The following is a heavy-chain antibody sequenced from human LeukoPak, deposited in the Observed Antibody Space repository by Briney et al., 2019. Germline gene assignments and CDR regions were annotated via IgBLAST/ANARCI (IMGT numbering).Heavy chain of an antibody. CDR1: GYSISSGYY. J-gene: IGHJ4*02. D-gene: IGHD3-22*01. V-gene: IGHV4-38-2*02. CDR3: AGGTWGFYDTTVGVY. Sequence: SETLSLTCTVSGYSISSGYYWGWIRQPPGKGLEWTGSIDHSGSTYYNPSLKSRITISVDTSKNQFSLKLSSVTAADTAVFYCAGGTWGFYDTTVGVYWGQGTLVTVSS. CDR2: IDHSGST.